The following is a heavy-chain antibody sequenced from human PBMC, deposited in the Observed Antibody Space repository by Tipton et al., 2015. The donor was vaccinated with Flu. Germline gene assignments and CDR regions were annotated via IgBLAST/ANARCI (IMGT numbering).Heavy chain of an antibody. Sequence: SLRLSCAGSGFTFSSYSMNWVRQAPGEGLEWVLSISRTSSHIYYEESVRGRFTISRDNAKNSVYLEMNRLGAEDTAVYYCARSPDCGTGSCRYFDLWGRGTLVTVSS. D-gene: IGHD2-15*01. CDR2: ISRTSSHI. V-gene: IGHV3-21*01. J-gene: IGHJ2*01. CDR3: ARSPDCGTGSCRYFDL. CDR1: GFTFSSYS.